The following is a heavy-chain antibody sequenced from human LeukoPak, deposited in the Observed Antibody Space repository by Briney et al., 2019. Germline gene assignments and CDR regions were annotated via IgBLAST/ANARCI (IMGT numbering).Heavy chain of an antibody. D-gene: IGHD4-11*01. CDR1: GFTFSSYG. J-gene: IGHJ4*02. V-gene: IGHV3-30*18. Sequence: GGSLRLSCAASGFTFSSYGVHWVRQAPGKGLEWVAVISYDGSTKYYADSVKGRFTISRDNSKNMLYLQMNSLRPEDTAVYYCAKSPSQATVTTVYRVWGQGTLVTVSS. CDR3: AKSPSQATVTTVYRV. CDR2: ISYDGSTK.